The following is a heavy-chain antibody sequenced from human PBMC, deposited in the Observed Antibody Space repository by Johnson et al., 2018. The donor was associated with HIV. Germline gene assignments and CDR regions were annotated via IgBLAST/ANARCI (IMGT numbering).Heavy chain of an antibody. CDR3: ARDSSNSFRFEMYAFDI. D-gene: IGHD6-6*01. V-gene: IGHV3-48*04. Sequence: VQLVESGGGLVRPGGSLRLSCVASGFSFIDYAMIWVRQAPGQGLEWVSYISSSGSTIYYADSAKGRFTISRDNAKNSLYLQMNSLRAEDTAVYYCARDSSNSFRFEMYAFDIWGQGTMVTVSS. J-gene: IGHJ3*02. CDR2: ISSSGSTI. CDR1: GFSFIDYA.